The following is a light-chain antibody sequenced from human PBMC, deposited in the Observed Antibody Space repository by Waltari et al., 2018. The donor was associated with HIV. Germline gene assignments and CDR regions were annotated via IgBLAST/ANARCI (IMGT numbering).Light chain of an antibody. Sequence: QSVLTQPPSASGTPGQRVTIPCSGSSVHIGDNTVTCYQQFPGTAPKLLIYTNNQRPSGVPDRFSGSKSGTSASLAISGLQSDDEAEYYCAAWDDSLNGLLFGGGTKLTVL. CDR3: AAWDDSLNGLL. V-gene: IGLV1-44*01. J-gene: IGLJ3*02. CDR1: SVHIGDNT. CDR2: TNN.